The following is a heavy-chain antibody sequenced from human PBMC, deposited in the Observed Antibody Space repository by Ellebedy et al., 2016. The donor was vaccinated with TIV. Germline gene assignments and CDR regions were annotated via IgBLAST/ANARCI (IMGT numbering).Heavy chain of an antibody. J-gene: IGHJ4*02. CDR2: ISYDGSNK. D-gene: IGHD2-2*01. V-gene: IGHV3-30-3*01. Sequence: GESLKISCAASGFTFSSYAMHWVRQAPGKGLEWVAVISYDGSNKYYADSVKGRFTISRDNSKNTMYLQMNSLRAEDTAVYYCARDLGRYCSSTSCFHDYWGQGTLVTVSS. CDR1: GFTFSSYA. CDR3: ARDLGRYCSSTSCFHDY.